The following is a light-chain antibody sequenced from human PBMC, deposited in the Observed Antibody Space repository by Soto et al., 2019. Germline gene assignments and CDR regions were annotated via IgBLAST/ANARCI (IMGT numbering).Light chain of an antibody. V-gene: IGKV3-11*01. CDR2: DAS. CDR1: QSVSSH. Sequence: EIVLTQSPGTLSLSPGERATLSCRASQSVSSHLAWYQQKPGQAPRLLIYDASHRATGIPARFSGSGSGTDFTLTISSVETEDYAVYHCVQRATWPWTFGQGSKVEIQ. J-gene: IGKJ1*01. CDR3: VQRATWPWT.